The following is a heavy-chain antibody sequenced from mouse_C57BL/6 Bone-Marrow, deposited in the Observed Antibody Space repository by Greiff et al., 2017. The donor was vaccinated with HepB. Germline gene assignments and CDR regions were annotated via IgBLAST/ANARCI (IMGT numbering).Heavy chain of an antibody. CDR2: IHPNNGST. CDR3: AREDGYDEGYAMDY. Sequence: VQLQQPGAELVKPGASVKLSCKASGYTFTSYWMHWVKQRPGQGLEWIGMIHPNNGSTNHNEKFKSKASLTVDKSSSTAYMQLSSLTSEDSAVYYCAREDGYDEGYAMDYWGQGTSVTVSS. CDR1: GYTFTSYW. J-gene: IGHJ4*01. D-gene: IGHD2-2*01. V-gene: IGHV1-64*01.